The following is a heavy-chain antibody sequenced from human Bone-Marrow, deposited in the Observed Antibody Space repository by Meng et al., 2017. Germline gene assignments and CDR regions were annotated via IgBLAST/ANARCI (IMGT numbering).Heavy chain of an antibody. CDR3: ARGGLLWFGEFAL. D-gene: IGHD3-10*01. CDR1: GGSISSYY. CDR2: IYYSGST. J-gene: IGHJ5*02. V-gene: IGHV4-59*01. Sequence: SETLSLTCTVSGGSISSYYWSWIRQPPGKGLEWIGYIYYSGSTNYNPSLKSRVTISVDTSKNQFSLKLSPVTAADTAVYYCARGGLLWFGEFALWGQGTLVTVSS.